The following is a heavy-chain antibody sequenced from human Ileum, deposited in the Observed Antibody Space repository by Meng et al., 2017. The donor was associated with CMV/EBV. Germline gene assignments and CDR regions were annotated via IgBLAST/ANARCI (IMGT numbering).Heavy chain of an antibody. CDR3: ARGALRGSYYFYYYGMDV. CDR1: GYTFTSYD. V-gene: IGHV1-8*01. D-gene: IGHD1-26*01. CDR2: MNPNSGNT. Sequence: ASVKVSCKASGYTFTSYDINWVRQATGQGLEWMGWMNPNSGNTGYAQKFQGRVTMTRNTSISTAYMELSSLRSEDTAVYYCARGALRGSYYFYYYGMDVWGQGTTVTVSS. J-gene: IGHJ6*02.